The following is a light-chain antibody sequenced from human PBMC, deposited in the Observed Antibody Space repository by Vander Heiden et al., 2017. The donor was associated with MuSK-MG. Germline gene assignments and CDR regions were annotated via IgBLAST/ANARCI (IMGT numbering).Light chain of an antibody. Sequence: SVSTQPPSVSAATGQKVNISCSGSSSKLGHHYVSWYQTLTGTAPKLLIYDNNARPSGIPVLFSGSNSGTSATLGIAGLQTGNEADYCGGTWDSSLKYVLFGGGTKLTVL. V-gene: IGLV1-51*01. CDR3: GTWDSSLKYVL. J-gene: IGLJ2*01. CDR1: SSKLGHHY. CDR2: DNN.